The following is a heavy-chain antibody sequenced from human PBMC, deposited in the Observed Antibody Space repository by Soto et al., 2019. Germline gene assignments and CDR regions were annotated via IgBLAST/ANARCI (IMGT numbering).Heavy chain of an antibody. CDR3: AKDRGFGVASATHDS. V-gene: IGHV3-23*01. D-gene: IGHD3-10*01. CDR2: ISGSGDT. J-gene: IGHJ4*02. CDR1: GFTFSNYA. Sequence: EIQLLESGGGLVQPGGSLRLSCAASGFTFSNYAMTCVRQAPGKGLEWVAGISGSGDTYYADSVKGRFTISRDNSKNTVYLQMNSLRAEDMAIYFCAKDRGFGVASATHDSWGQGTLVTVSS.